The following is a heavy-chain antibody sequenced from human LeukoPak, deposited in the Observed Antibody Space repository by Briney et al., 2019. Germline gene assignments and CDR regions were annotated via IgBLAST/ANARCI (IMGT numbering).Heavy chain of an antibody. Sequence: PSETLSLTCTVSGGSISSSSYYWGWIRQPPGKGLEWIGRIYYSGSTYCNPSLKSRVTISVDTSKNQFSLRLSSVTAADTAVYYCARLVSGSGSYYFDYWGQGILVTVSS. J-gene: IGHJ4*02. CDR1: GGSISSSSYY. CDR2: IYYSGST. D-gene: IGHD1-26*01. V-gene: IGHV4-39*01. CDR3: ARLVSGSGSYYFDY.